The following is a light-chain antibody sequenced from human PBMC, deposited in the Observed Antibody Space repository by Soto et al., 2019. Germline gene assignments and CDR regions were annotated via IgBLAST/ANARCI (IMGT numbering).Light chain of an antibody. J-gene: IGKJ1*01. CDR1: QSVSSY. V-gene: IGKV3-20*01. CDR3: QQYGSSPPGT. Sequence: EIVMTQSPATLSVSPGERATVPCRASQSVSSYLAWYQQKPGQAPRLLIYDASNRATGIPDRFSGSGSGTDFTLTISRLEPEDFAVYYCQQYGSSPPGTFGQGTKVDIK. CDR2: DAS.